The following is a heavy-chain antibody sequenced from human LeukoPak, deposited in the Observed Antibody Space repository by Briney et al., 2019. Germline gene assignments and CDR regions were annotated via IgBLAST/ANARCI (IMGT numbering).Heavy chain of an antibody. D-gene: IGHD1-7*01. J-gene: IGHJ5*02. CDR2: IWYDGSNK. CDR1: GFTFSSYG. Sequence: GGSLRLSCAASGFTFSSYGMHWVRQAPGKGLEWVAVIWYDGSNKYYADSVKGRFTISRDNSKNTLYLQMNSLRAEDTAAYYCARGGITGTTRLFDPWGQGTLVTVSS. V-gene: IGHV3-33*01. CDR3: ARGGITGTTRLFDP.